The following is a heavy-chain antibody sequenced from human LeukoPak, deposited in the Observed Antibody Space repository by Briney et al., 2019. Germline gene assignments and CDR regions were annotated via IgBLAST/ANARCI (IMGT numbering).Heavy chain of an antibody. CDR2: IYAGGST. CDR1: GLTVSDNY. Sequence: GGSLRLSCAASGLTVSDNYINWVRQAPGKGLEWVSIIYAGGSTYYADSVKGRFTISRDNSKNTVYLQMNNLRVEDTAVYYCARDERLEWFIDYWGQGTLVTVSS. V-gene: IGHV3-53*01. D-gene: IGHD3-3*01. J-gene: IGHJ4*02. CDR3: ARDERLEWFIDY.